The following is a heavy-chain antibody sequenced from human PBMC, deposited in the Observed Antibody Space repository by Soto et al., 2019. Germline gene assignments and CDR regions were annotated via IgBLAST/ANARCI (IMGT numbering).Heavy chain of an antibody. V-gene: IGHV4-34*01. D-gene: IGHD3-22*01. J-gene: IGHJ4*02. CDR3: ARGNYAIVVDY. CDR2: INHSGST. CDR1: GGSFSGYY. Sequence: SETLSLTCAIYGGSFSGYYWNWIRQPPGKGLEWIEEINHSGSTKYNPSLKSRVTISVDTSKNQFSLKLSSVTAADTAVYYCARGNYAIVVDYWGQGTLVTVSS.